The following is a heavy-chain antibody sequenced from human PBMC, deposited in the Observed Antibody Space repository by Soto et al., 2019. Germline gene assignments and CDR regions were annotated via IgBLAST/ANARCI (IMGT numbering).Heavy chain of an antibody. D-gene: IGHD1-26*01. Sequence: QVQLVQSGAEVKKPGSSVKVSCKASGDAFTNYIFDWVRQAPGQGLEWMGGIIPMFGTPKYAQTFQDRVTISADVSTGTAYLELTSRRFDETAVYYCARGRDQPPVGLYFDSWGEGTRVTVSS. CDR1: GDAFTNYI. V-gene: IGHV1-69*01. CDR2: IIPMFGTP. J-gene: IGHJ4*02. CDR3: ARGRDQPPVGLYFDS.